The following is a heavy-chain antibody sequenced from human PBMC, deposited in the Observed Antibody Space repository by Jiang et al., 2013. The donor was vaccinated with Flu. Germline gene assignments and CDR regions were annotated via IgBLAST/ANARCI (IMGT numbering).Heavy chain of an antibody. CDR1: GGSISSYY. Sequence: LKPSETLSLTCTVSGGSISSYYWSWIRQPPGKGLEWIGYIYYSGSTNYNPSLKSRVTISVDTSKNQFSLKLSSVTAADTAVYYCARFFGGVDYWGQGTLVTVSS. CDR3: ARFFGGVDY. J-gene: IGHJ4*02. CDR2: IYYSGST. V-gene: IGHV4-59*01. D-gene: IGHD3-3*01.